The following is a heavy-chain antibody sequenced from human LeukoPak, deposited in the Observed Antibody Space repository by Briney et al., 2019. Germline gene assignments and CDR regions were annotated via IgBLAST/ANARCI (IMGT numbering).Heavy chain of an antibody. Sequence: GGSLRLSCAASGFTFSSYLMSWVRQAPGKGLEWVANIKQDGSEKYYVDSVKGRFTISRDNAKNSLYLQMNSLRAEDTAVYYCARMSDSFDIWDQGTMVTVSS. CDR1: GFTFSSYL. CDR2: IKQDGSEK. CDR3: ARMSDSFDI. V-gene: IGHV3-7*03. J-gene: IGHJ3*02.